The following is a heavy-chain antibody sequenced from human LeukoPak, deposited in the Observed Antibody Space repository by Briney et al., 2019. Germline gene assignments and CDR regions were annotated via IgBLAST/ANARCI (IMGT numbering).Heavy chain of an antibody. Sequence: GESLKISCKGSGYSFTSYWIGWVRQMPGKGLEWMGIIYPGGSDTRYSPSFQGQVTISADKSISTAYLQWSSLKASDTAMYYCARLRGSYPDYYYYGMDVWGQGTTVTVSS. CDR3: ARLRGSYPDYYYYGMDV. J-gene: IGHJ6*02. CDR1: GYSFTSYW. CDR2: IYPGGSDT. V-gene: IGHV5-51*01. D-gene: IGHD1-26*01.